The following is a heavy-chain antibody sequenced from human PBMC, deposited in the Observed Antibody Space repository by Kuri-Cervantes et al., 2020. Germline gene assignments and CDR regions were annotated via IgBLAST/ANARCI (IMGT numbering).Heavy chain of an antibody. J-gene: IGHJ5*02. CDR2: IWYDGSNK. CDR1: GFTFSSYS. V-gene: IGHV3-33*01. Sequence: GESLKISGVASGFTFSSYSMNWVRQAPGKGLEWVAVIWYDGSNKYYADSVKGRFTISRDNSKNTLYLQMNSLRAEDTAVYYCARRGSGTGFDPWGQGTLVTVSS. D-gene: IGHD3-10*01. CDR3: ARRGSGTGFDP.